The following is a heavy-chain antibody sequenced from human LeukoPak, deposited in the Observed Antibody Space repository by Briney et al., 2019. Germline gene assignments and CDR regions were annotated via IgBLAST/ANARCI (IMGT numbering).Heavy chain of an antibody. CDR2: IKQDGSEK. Sequence: GGSLRLSCEASGFTFSIYWMSWVRQAPGKGLEWVAYIKQDGSEKYYVDSVKGRFTISRDNAKNSLYLQMNSLRAEDTAVYYCARLRAVGFDAFDIWGQGTMVTVSS. CDR1: GFTFSIYW. J-gene: IGHJ3*02. V-gene: IGHV3-7*01. CDR3: ARLRAVGFDAFDI. D-gene: IGHD3-10*01.